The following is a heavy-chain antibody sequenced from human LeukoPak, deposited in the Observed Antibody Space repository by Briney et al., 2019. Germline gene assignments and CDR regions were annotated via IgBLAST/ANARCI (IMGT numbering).Heavy chain of an antibody. D-gene: IGHD3-9*01. J-gene: IGHJ5*02. CDR1: GFCLGTRGVG. V-gene: IGHV2-5*02. CDR3: ARSGTYDMGFDP. Sequence: GSGPTLLHPTPTLTLTITFYGFCLGTRGVGEGWIRQPPVKALEWLTLIYWDDDKRYSPSLKSTLTITNDTPKNQVVLTMTNMDPVDTATYYCARSGTYDMGFDPWGQGTLVTVSS. CDR2: IYWDDDK.